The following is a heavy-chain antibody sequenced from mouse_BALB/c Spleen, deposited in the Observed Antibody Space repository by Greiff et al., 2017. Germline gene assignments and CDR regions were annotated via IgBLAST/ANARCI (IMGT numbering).Heavy chain of an antibody. Sequence: QVQLKESGAELVRPGTSVKISCKASGYTFTNYWLGWVKQRPGHGLEWIGDIYPGGGYTNYNEKFKGKATLTADTSSSTAYMQLSSLTSEDSAVYFCAIYGPYYFDYWGQGTTLTVSS. CDR2: IYPGGGYT. D-gene: IGHD1-2*01. J-gene: IGHJ2*01. CDR1: GYTFTNYW. CDR3: AIYGPYYFDY. V-gene: IGHV1-63*02.